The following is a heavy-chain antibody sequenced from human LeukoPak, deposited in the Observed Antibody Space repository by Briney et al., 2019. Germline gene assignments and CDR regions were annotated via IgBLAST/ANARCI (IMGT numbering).Heavy chain of an antibody. V-gene: IGHV3-30*02. CDR3: AKDWRRIVVVGPITRHGNYMDV. CDR1: GFTFSNYG. Sequence: GGSLRLSCAASGFTFSNYGMHWVRQAPGKGLEWVALIRYDGSNKYFADSLKGRFTISRDNSKNTLYLQMNSLRPEDTAVYYCAKDWRRIVVVGPITRHGNYMDVWGKGTTVTISS. CDR2: IRYDGSNK. J-gene: IGHJ6*03. D-gene: IGHD2-15*01.